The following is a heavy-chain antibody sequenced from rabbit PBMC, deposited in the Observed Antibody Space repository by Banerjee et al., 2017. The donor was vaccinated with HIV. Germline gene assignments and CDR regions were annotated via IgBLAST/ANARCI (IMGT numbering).Heavy chain of an antibody. V-gene: IGHV1S45*01. CDR2: IYNGDGST. CDR1: GFSFSSGYD. CDR3: ARSVVYVAYGQWAFDP. Sequence: QEQLVESGGGLVQPEGSLTLTCTASGFSFSSGYDMCWVRQAPGKGLEWIACIYNGDGSTYYASWAKGRFTISKTSSTTVTLQMTSLTAADTATYFCARSVVYVAYGQWAFDPWGPGTLVTVS. D-gene: IGHD6-1*01. J-gene: IGHJ2*01.